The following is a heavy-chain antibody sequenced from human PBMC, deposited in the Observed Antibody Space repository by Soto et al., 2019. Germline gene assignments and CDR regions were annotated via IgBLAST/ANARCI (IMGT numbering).Heavy chain of an antibody. J-gene: IGHJ4*02. CDR2: IKTNADGGTT. D-gene: IGHD4-17*01. Sequence: GGSLRLSCEASGFTFSNAWMSWVRQAPGKGLEWVGRIKTNADGGTTDYAAPVKGRFTISRDDLRTTVYLQMSSLRTEDTAVYYCTTDRATVSTGFDYWGQGTLVTVSS. V-gene: IGHV3-15*01. CDR3: TTDRATVSTGFDY. CDR1: GFTFSNAW.